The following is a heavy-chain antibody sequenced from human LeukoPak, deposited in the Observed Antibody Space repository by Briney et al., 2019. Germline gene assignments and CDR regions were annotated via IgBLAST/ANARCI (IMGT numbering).Heavy chain of an antibody. D-gene: IGHD2-2*02. CDR2: ISGSGGST. CDR3: AKDRGPRLPAAIDDAFDI. CDR1: GFTFSSYA. J-gene: IGHJ3*02. V-gene: IGHV3-23*01. Sequence: RPGGSLRLSCAASGFTFSSYAMSWVRQAPGKGLEWVSAISGSGGSTYYADSVKGRFTISRDNSKNTLYLQMNSLRAEDTAVYYCAKDRGPRLPAAIDDAFDIWGQGTMVTVSS.